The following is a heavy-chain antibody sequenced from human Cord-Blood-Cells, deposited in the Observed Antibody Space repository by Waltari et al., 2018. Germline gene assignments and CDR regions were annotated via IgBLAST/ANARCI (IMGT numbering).Heavy chain of an antibody. J-gene: IGHJ3*02. Sequence: EVQLVASGGGLVQPGGSLRLSCAASGFTVSSTYMSWVRQAPGKGLEWVSVIYSGGSTYYADSVKGRFTISRDNSKNTLYLQMNSLRAEDTAVYYCARDRPHDAFDIWGQGTMVTVSS. CDR2: IYSGGST. CDR3: ARDRPHDAFDI. CDR1: GFTVSSTY. V-gene: IGHV3-66*01.